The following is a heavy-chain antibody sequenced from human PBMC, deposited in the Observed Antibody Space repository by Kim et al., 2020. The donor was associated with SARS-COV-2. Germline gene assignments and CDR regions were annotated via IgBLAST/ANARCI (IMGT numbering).Heavy chain of an antibody. V-gene: IGHV1-3*01. CDR3: AKGAETSIPGAFDY. Sequence: SVKVSCKASGYTFTNYRVHWVRQAPGQRCEWMGRITPGGDTKYSQKFQDRVTITSDTSASTTSLEVSSLGSEDTAIYYCAKGAETSIPGAFDYWGQG. CDR1: GYTFTNYR. CDR2: ITPGGDT. J-gene: IGHJ4*02. D-gene: IGHD2-21*01.